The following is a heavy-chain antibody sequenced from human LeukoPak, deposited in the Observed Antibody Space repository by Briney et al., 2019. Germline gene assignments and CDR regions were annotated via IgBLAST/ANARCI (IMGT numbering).Heavy chain of an antibody. V-gene: IGHV3-11*06. Sequence: GGSLRLSCAASGFTFSDYYMNWIRQAPGKGLEWVSYIHSSSAYTNYADSVKGRFTISRDNAKNSLYLQMNTLRAEDTAVYYCARTGDYESFDYWGQGTLVTVSS. CDR3: ARTGDYESFDY. D-gene: IGHD4-17*01. CDR2: IHSSSAYT. J-gene: IGHJ4*02. CDR1: GFTFSDYY.